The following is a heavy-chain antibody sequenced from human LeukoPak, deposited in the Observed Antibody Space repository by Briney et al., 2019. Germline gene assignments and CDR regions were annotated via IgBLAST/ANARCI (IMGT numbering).Heavy chain of an antibody. CDR3: ARAKGFGYGHDY. CDR2: IIPIFGTA. D-gene: IGHD3-10*01. V-gene: IGHV1-69*13. CDR1: GYTFTSYG. J-gene: IGHJ4*02. Sequence: VKVSCKASGYTFTSYGISWVRQAPGQGLEWMGGIIPIFGTANYAQKFQGRVTITADKSTSTAYMELSSLRSEDTAVYYCARAKGFGYGHDYWGQGTLVTVSS.